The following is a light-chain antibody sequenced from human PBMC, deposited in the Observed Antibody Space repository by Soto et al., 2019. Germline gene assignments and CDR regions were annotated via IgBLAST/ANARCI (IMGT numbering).Light chain of an antibody. CDR2: DAS. Sequence: DIQMIQLPSTRSASVGDRVTFCRLASQSVSNRLACYQQKPGTAPEVLIYDASSSAGGVPSRFSGSGSGTEFTLTISSLQPDDFATYYCQQYNSYSRTFGQGTKVDIK. V-gene: IGKV1-5*01. CDR1: QSVSNR. J-gene: IGKJ1*01. CDR3: QQYNSYSRT.